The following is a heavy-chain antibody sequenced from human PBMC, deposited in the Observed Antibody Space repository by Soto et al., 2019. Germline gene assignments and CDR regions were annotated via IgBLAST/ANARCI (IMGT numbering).Heavy chain of an antibody. Sequence: PSETLSLTCAVSGDSISSYYCMWIRQPPGKGLESIGYLYYGRSANYNPSLKSRVTLSVDTSTNQCSLTLSSMTAADTAVYYCASQHYYDSSGYYVVYWGQGTLVTVSS. CDR3: ASQHYYDSSGYYVVY. J-gene: IGHJ4*02. CDR1: GDSISSYY. CDR2: LYYGRSA. D-gene: IGHD3-22*01. V-gene: IGHV4-59*01.